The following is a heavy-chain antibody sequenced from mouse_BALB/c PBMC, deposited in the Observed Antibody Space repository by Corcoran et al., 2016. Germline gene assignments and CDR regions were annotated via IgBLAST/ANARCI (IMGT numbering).Heavy chain of an antibody. Sequence: EIQLQQSGPELMKPGASVKISCKASGYSFTSYYMHWVKQSHGKSLEWIGYIDPFNGGTSYNQKFKGKATLTVDKSSSTAYMHLSSLTSEDSAVDYCARGDGYYVWFAYGGQGTLVTVSA. CDR2: IDPFNGGT. CDR3: ARGDGYYVWFAY. V-gene: IGHV1S135*01. D-gene: IGHD2-3*01. CDR1: GYSFTSYY. J-gene: IGHJ3*01.